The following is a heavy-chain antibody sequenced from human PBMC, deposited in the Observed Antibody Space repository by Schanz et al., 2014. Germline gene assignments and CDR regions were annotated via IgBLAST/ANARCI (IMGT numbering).Heavy chain of an antibody. CDR3: ARNKYTSGWYYFDY. D-gene: IGHD6-19*01. J-gene: IGHJ4*02. V-gene: IGHV4-59*08. CDR2: FYNPGST. CDR1: GDSVNSNY. Sequence: QVQLQESGPGLVKPSETLSLTCTVSGDSVNSNYWNWIRQSPGRGLEWIGHFYNPGSTNYNPSLKSRATIQIDTSTNQFSLNLTSVTAADTAVYFCARNKYTSGWYYFDYWGQGVLVTVSS.